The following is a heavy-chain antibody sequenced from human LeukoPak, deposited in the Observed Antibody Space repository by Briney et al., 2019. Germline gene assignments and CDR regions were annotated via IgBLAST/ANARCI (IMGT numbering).Heavy chain of an antibody. CDR3: ARDLVGGPFDY. CDR1: GFTFSSYS. CDR2: ISSSSSYI. V-gene: IGHV3-21*01. Sequence: PGGSLRLSFAASGFTFSSYSMNWVRQAPGKGLEWVSSISSSSSYIYYADSVKGRFTISRDNAKDSLYLQMNSLRAEDTAVYYCARDLVGGPFDYWGQGTLVTVSS. D-gene: IGHD1-26*01. J-gene: IGHJ4*02.